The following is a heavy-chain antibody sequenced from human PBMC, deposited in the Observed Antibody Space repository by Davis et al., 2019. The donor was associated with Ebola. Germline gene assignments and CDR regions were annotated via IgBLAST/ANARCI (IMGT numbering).Heavy chain of an antibody. D-gene: IGHD3-3*01. CDR3: ARVDFWSGTQSDY. J-gene: IGHJ4*02. V-gene: IGHV1-8*01. CDR1: GYTFTSYD. CDR2: MNPNSGNT. Sequence: ASVKVSCKASGYTFTSYDINWVRQATGQGLEWMGWMNPNSGNTGYAQKFQGRVTMTRNTSISTAYMELSSLRSEDTAVDYCARVDFWSGTQSDYWGQGTLVTVSS.